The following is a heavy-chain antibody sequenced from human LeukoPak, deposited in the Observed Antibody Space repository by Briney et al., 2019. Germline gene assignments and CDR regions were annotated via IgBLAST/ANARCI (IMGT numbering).Heavy chain of an antibody. V-gene: IGHV3-21*01. CDR3: ASDYYDILTGYADFDY. Sequence: GGSLRLSCAASGFTFSSYSMNWVRQAPGKGLEWVSSISSSSSYIYYADSVKGRFTISRDNAKNSLYLQMNSLRAEDTAVYYCASDYYDILTGYADFDYWGQGTLATVSS. D-gene: IGHD3-9*01. CDR1: GFTFSSYS. CDR2: ISSSSSYI. J-gene: IGHJ4*02.